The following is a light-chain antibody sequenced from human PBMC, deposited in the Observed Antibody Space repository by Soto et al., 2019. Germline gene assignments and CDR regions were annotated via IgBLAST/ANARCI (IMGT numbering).Light chain of an antibody. CDR2: STS. CDR3: LLFHGDGQV. J-gene: IGLJ2*01. CDR1: TGAVTSGYY. Sequence: TVSLPACASNTGAVTSGYYPNWFQQKPGQAPRALIYSTSNKHSWTPARFSGYLLGGKAALTLSGVQPEDEADYYCLLFHGDGQVFGGGTKLTVL. V-gene: IGLV7-43*01.